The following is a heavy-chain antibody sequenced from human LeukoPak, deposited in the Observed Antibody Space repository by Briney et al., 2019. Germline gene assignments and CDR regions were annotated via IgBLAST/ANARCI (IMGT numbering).Heavy chain of an antibody. Sequence: GGSLRLSCAASGFTVSSNYMSWVRQAPGKGLEWVSVIYSGGSTYYADSVKGRFTISRDNSKNTLYLQMISLRAEDTAVYYCARDLFAYCTNGVCYDYWGQGTLVTVSS. D-gene: IGHD2-8*01. J-gene: IGHJ4*02. V-gene: IGHV3-53*01. CDR1: GFTVSSNY. CDR2: IYSGGST. CDR3: ARDLFAYCTNGVCYDY.